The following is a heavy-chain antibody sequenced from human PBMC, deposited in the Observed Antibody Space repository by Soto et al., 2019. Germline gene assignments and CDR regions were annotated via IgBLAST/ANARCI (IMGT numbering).Heavy chain of an antibody. CDR3: ARCPPVVVAAGGNWFDP. V-gene: IGHV1-46*01. J-gene: IGHJ5*02. Sequence: ASVKVSCKASGYTFTSYYMHWVRQAPGQGLEWMGIINPSVGITSYAQKFQGRVTMTTDTSTSTANMELSSLRSEDTAVYYCARCPPVVVAAGGNWFDPWGQGTLVTVSS. CDR2: INPSVGIT. CDR1: GYTFTSYY. D-gene: IGHD2-15*01.